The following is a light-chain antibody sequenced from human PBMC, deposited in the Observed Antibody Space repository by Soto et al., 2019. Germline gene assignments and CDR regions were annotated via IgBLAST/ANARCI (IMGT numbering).Light chain of an antibody. CDR1: SSDVGRYNY. CDR2: DVS. Sequence: QSALTQPASVSGSPGQSITISCTGTSSDVGRYNYVSWYQQHPAKAPKLLIYDVSDRPSGVSSRFSGSKSGNTASLTISGLQAEDEADYYCSSYTSSSLDVFGTGTKVTVL. J-gene: IGLJ1*01. V-gene: IGLV2-14*03. CDR3: SSYTSSSLDV.